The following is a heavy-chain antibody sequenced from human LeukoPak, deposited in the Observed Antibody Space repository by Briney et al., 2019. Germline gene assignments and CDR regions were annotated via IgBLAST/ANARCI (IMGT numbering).Heavy chain of an antibody. CDR2: ISSSSSYI. V-gene: IGHV3-21*01. CDR1: GFTFSSYS. D-gene: IGHD3-22*01. CDR3: ARVAMIVAKPYDN. J-gene: IGHJ4*02. Sequence: GGSLRLSCAASGFTFSSYSMNWVRQAPGKGLEWVSSISSSSSYIYYADSVKGRFTISRDNAKNALYLQMNSLRAEDTAVYYCARVAMIVAKPYDNWGQGTLVTVSS.